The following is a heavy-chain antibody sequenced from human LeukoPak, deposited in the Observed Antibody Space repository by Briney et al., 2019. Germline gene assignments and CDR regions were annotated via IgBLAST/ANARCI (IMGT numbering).Heavy chain of an antibody. Sequence: SVKVSCKASGGTFSSYAISWVRQAPGQGLEWMGRIIPILGIANYAQKFQGRVTITADKSTSTAYMELSSLRSEDTAVYYCAISGKKISTEILDIVATIKYGMDVWGQGTTVTVSS. CDR1: GGTFSSYA. V-gene: IGHV1-69*04. D-gene: IGHD5-12*01. CDR3: AISGKKISTEILDIVATIKYGMDV. J-gene: IGHJ6*02. CDR2: IIPILGIA.